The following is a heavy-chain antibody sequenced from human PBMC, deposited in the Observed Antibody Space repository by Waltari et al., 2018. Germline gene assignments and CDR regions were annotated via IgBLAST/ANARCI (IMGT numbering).Heavy chain of an antibody. CDR2: LSGGGGST. J-gene: IGHJ4*02. D-gene: IGHD2-21*01. V-gene: IGHV3-23*01. Sequence: EVQLLESGGGLVQPGGSLRLSCAASGFTFSTFAMRWVRQAPGKGLEWVSTLSGGGGSTYYADSVRDRFAVSRDNSRNTLSLELHSLGVDDTAIYYCAKVNKISASAAYYFDFWGKGALVSVSS. CDR1: GFTFSTFA. CDR3: AKVNKISASAAYYFDF.